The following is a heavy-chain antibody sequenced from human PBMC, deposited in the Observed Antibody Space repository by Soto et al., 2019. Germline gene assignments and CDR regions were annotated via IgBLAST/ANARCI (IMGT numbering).Heavy chain of an antibody. V-gene: IGHV3-23*01. D-gene: IGHD1-7*01. CDR3: AKVGWNYSSVSHTYYFAY. Sequence: VGSLRLSCAVSGLTFRSYAMSWVRQAPGKGLEWVSAISGSGGSTYYADSVKGRFTISRDNSKNTLYLQMNSLRAEDTAVYYCAKVGWNYSSVSHTYYFAYWGQGTLVTVSS. J-gene: IGHJ4*02. CDR1: GLTFRSYA. CDR2: ISGSGGST.